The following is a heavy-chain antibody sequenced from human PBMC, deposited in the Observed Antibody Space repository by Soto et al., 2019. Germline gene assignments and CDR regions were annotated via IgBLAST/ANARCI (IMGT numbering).Heavy chain of an antibody. CDR2: IKPSGGST. CDR1: GYIFTSYW. D-gene: IGHD5-12*01. CDR3: ARVEGYSADERD. Sequence: QVQLVQSGAEVKRPGDSVTVSCKTSGYIFTSYWIHWVRQAPGQGLEWMGLIKPSGGSTTYAQKFQGRVTMTRDTPMSTVYMELRSLKSEDTAVYYCARVEGYSADERDWGQGTLVTVSS. J-gene: IGHJ4*02. V-gene: IGHV1-46*01.